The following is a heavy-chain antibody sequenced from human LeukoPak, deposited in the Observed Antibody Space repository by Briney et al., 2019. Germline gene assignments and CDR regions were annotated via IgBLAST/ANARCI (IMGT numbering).Heavy chain of an antibody. CDR1: GFTFSSRW. CDR2: VKSDGST. J-gene: IGHJ4*02. D-gene: IGHD6-19*01. V-gene: IGHV3-74*01. CDR3: HPLGYTSN. Sequence: GGSLRLSCAVSGFTSGFTFSSRWMHWVRQAPGKGLVWVSLVKSDGSTNYADSVKGRFTVSRDNAKNTLYLQMNNLRVEDTALYFCHPLGYTSNWGQGTLVTVFS.